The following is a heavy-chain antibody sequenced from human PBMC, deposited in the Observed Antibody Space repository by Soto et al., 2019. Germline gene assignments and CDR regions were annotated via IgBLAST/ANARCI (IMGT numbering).Heavy chain of an antibody. CDR2: INPSGGST. J-gene: IGHJ5*02. D-gene: IGHD2-2*01. CDR3: AKETISTSCCNWFDP. CDR1: GYTFTSYY. Sequence: GASVKVSCKASGYTFTSYYMHWVRQAPGQGLEWMGIINPSGGSTSYAQKFQGRVTISRDNAKKTLYLQMNSLRAEDTAVYYCAKETISTSCCNWFDPWDQGTLVTVSS. V-gene: IGHV1-46*01.